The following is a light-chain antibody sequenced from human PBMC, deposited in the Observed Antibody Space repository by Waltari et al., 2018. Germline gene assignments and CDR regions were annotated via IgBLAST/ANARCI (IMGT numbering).Light chain of an antibody. CDR3: QAWDSSAFV. CDR2: RDD. J-gene: IGLJ1*01. V-gene: IGLV3-1*01. Sequence: SYEETQPHPVSVSPRQRATITGPGEKLGRQEASWYQQKSGQSPVLVIYRDDKRPSGIPERFSGSNSGNTATLTISGTQPMDEADYYCQAWDSSAFVFGAGTKVTVL. CDR1: KLGRQE.